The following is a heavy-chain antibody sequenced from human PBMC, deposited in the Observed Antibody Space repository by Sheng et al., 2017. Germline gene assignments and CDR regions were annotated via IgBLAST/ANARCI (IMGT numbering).Heavy chain of an antibody. J-gene: IGHJ6*02. CDR3: ARWGVTMVRVVRDYYYYGMDV. D-gene: IGHD3-10*01. CDR2: IWYDGSKK. CDR1: GFTFSSYG. Sequence: QVQLVESGGGVVQPGRSLRLSCAASGFTFSSYGMHWVRQAPGKGLEWLAVIWYDGSKKYYADSVTGRFTISRDNSKNTVYLQMSSLRAEDTAVYYCARWGVTMVRVVRDYYYYGMDVWGQGITVTVSS. V-gene: IGHV3-33*01.